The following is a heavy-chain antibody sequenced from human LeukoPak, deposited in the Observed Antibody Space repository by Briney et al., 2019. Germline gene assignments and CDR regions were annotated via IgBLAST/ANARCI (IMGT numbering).Heavy chain of an antibody. V-gene: IGHV3-30*04. Sequence: GGSLRLSCAASGFTFSGSAMHWVRQAPGKGLEWVAVISYDGSDKFYADSVKGRFTISRGSSKNTLYLQMNSLRPEDTAVYYCARARPSMWIDYWGQGTLVTVSS. CDR2: ISYDGSDK. D-gene: IGHD5-12*01. J-gene: IGHJ4*02. CDR3: ARARPSMWIDY. CDR1: GFTFSGSA.